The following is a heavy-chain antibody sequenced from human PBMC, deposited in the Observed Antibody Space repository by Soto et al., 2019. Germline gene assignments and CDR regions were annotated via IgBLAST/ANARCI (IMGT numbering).Heavy chain of an antibody. CDR3: AKIPFLVATNFDY. CDR1: GFTFRSYT. J-gene: IGHJ4*02. V-gene: IGHV3-23*01. D-gene: IGHD5-12*01. CDR2: ISGSGGNT. Sequence: XVSLRLSCAASGFTFRSYTMSWVRQAPGKGLEWVSAISGSGGNTYYADSVEGRFTISRDNSKNTLFLQMNSLRADNTAVYYCAKIPFLVATNFDYWGQGTLVTVSS.